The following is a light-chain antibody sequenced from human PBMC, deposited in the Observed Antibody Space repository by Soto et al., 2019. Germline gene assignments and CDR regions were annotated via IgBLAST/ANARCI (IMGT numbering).Light chain of an antibody. Sequence: DIQMTQSPSSLSASVGDRVTITCRARQNINSYLNWYQQKPGKAPKLLIYAASSLQSGVPSRFSDSTSGTDFTLTISSLQPEDFATYYCQQSYSTLFTFGPGTKVDIK. CDR1: QNINSY. V-gene: IGKV1-39*01. J-gene: IGKJ3*01. CDR3: QQSYSTLFT. CDR2: AAS.